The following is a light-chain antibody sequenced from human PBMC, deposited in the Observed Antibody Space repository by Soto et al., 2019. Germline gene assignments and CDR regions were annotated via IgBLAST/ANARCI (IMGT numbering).Light chain of an antibody. J-gene: IGLJ1*01. CDR3: SSYAGSNKGV. CDR2: DVN. Sequence: QSALTQPPSASGSLGQSVTISCTGTSSDVGGYNYVSWYQQHPGKAPKLMIYDVNKRPSGVPDRFSGSKSGNTASLTVSGLQAEDEADYYCSSYAGSNKGVLGTGTKVTVL. V-gene: IGLV2-8*01. CDR1: SSDVGGYNY.